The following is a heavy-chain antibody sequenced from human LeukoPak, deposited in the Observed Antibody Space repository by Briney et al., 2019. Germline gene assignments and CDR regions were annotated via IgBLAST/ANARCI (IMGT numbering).Heavy chain of an antibody. Sequence: SVKVSCKASGGTFSSYAISWVRQAPGQGLEWMGGIIPIFGTANYAQKFQGRVTITTDESTSTAYMELSSLRSEDTAVYYCASTGIAVAGAYFDYWGQGTLVTVSS. V-gene: IGHV1-69*05. CDR3: ASTGIAVAGAYFDY. CDR1: GGTFSSYA. J-gene: IGHJ4*02. CDR2: IIPIFGTA. D-gene: IGHD6-19*01.